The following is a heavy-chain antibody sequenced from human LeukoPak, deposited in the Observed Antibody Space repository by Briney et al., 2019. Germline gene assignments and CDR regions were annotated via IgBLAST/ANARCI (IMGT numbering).Heavy chain of an antibody. CDR1: GFTFSNYN. CDR3: VKSAGIAVAGTDY. D-gene: IGHD6-19*01. Sequence: GGSLRLSCVASGFTFSNYNMNWVRQAPGKGLEWVSYISSTSSTIYYADSVKGRFTISRDNSKNTLYLQMSSLRAEDTAVYYCVKSAGIAVAGTDYWGQGTLVTVSS. CDR2: ISSTSSTI. J-gene: IGHJ4*02. V-gene: IGHV3-48*01.